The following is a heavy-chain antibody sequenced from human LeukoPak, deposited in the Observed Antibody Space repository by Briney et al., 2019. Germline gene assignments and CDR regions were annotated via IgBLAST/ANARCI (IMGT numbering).Heavy chain of an antibody. CDR1: GFTFSSYS. D-gene: IGHD5-18*01. CDR3: ARDPHPNQYSYGYIDYFDY. V-gene: IGHV3-21*01. J-gene: IGHJ4*02. CDR2: ISSSSSYI. Sequence: GGSLRLSCAASGFTFSSYSMNWVRQAPGKGLEWVSSISSSSSYIYYADSVKGRFTISRDNAKNSLYLQMNSLRAEDTAVYYCARDPHPNQYSYGYIDYFDYWGQGTLVAVSS.